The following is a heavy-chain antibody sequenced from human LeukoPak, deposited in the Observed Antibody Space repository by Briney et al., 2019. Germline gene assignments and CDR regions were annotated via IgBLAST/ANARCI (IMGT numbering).Heavy chain of an antibody. V-gene: IGHV3-20*04. CDR1: GFIFDDYG. J-gene: IGHJ4*02. CDR3: VRDLRTDDAFDS. Sequence: PGGSLTLSCAASGFIFDDYGMTWVRQGPGKGLEWVSGINWDGYSTGYADSVRGRFTISRDNAKSTLYLQMNSLRPEDTALYYCVRDLRTDDAFDSWGQGSLVTVSS. CDR2: INWDGYST. D-gene: IGHD2-8*01.